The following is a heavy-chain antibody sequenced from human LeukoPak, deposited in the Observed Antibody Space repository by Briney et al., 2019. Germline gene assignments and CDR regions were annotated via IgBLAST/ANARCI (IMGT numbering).Heavy chain of an antibody. Sequence: GASVKVSCKASGYTFTSYAMHWVRQAPGQRLEWMGWINAGIGNTKYSQKFQGRVTITRDTSASTAYMELSSLRSEDTAVYYCAREGVVVTAIRSEYFQHWGQGTLVTVSS. CDR2: INAGIGNT. CDR1: GYTFTSYA. D-gene: IGHD2-21*02. J-gene: IGHJ1*01. CDR3: AREGVVVTAIRSEYFQH. V-gene: IGHV1-3*01.